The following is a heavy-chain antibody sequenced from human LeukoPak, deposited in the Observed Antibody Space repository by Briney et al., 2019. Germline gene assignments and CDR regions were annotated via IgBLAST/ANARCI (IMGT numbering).Heavy chain of an antibody. CDR1: GGSFTSYY. CDR3: ARTYYYDSSGSYGVNWFDP. J-gene: IGHJ5*02. CDR2: ISHTGHT. Sequence: KPSETLSLTCAVYGGSFTSYYWSWIRQPPGKGLEWIGEISHTGHTNYNPSLKSRVTMSVETSKNQLSLILSSVTAADTAVYYCARTYYYDSSGSYGVNWFDPWGQGTLVTVSS. D-gene: IGHD3-22*01. V-gene: IGHV4-34*01.